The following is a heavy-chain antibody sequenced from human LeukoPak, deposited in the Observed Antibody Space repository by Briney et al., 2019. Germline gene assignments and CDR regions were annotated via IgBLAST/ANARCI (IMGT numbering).Heavy chain of an antibody. CDR2: IYYSGST. CDR1: GGSISSGGYY. D-gene: IGHD3-22*01. V-gene: IGHV4-31*03. Sequence: PSETLSLTCTVSGGSISSGGYYWSWIRQHPGKGLEWIGYIYYSGSTYYNPSLKSRVTISVDTSKNQFSLKLSSVTAADTAVYYCAIGGQGYYYDSSGYSWGQGTLVTVSS. J-gene: IGHJ5*02. CDR3: AIGGQGYYYDSSGYS.